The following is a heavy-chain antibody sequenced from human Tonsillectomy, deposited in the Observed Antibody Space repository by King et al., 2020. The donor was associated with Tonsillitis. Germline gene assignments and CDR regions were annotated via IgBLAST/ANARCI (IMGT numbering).Heavy chain of an antibody. Sequence: VQLVESGGGVVQPWRSLRLSCAASGFTFSGHAMHWVRQAPGKGLEWVAVISHDGNNKFYCDVGKGRFTISRDPSKNPVYLQMNGLRLEDTAVYYCARDSIAPECYKTSCYDYWGQGTLVTVSS. CDR3: ARDSIAPECYKTSCYDY. J-gene: IGHJ4*02. V-gene: IGHV3-30*01. CDR2: ISHDGNNK. CDR1: GFTFSGHA. D-gene: IGHD2-2*01.